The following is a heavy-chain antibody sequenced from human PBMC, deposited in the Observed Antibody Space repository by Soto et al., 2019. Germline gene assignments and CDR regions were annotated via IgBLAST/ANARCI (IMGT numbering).Heavy chain of an antibody. V-gene: IGHV4-59*01. CDR3: ARDFTWPGSNWFDP. Sequence: SETLSLTCTVSGGSISSYYWSWIRQPPGKGLEWIGYIYYSGSTNYNPSLKSRVTISVDTSKNQFSLKLSSVTAADTAVYYCARDFTWPGSNWFDPWGQGSLVTVSS. J-gene: IGHJ5*02. CDR2: IYYSGST. CDR1: GGSISSYY. D-gene: IGHD3-10*01.